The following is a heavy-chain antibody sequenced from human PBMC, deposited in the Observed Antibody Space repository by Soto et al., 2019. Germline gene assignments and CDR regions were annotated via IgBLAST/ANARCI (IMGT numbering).Heavy chain of an antibody. Sequence: ASVKVSCKASGYTFTNNDVTWVRQATGQGLEWMGWMNPGSGDTGYAQKFQGRVTMTRNISIATAYMELSSLRSEDTAMYYCARLAITMVRGVPDYYYGMDVWGQGTTVTVSS. CDR3: ARLAITMVRGVPDYYYGMDV. CDR2: MNPGSGDT. D-gene: IGHD3-10*01. V-gene: IGHV1-8*01. J-gene: IGHJ6*02. CDR1: GYTFTNND.